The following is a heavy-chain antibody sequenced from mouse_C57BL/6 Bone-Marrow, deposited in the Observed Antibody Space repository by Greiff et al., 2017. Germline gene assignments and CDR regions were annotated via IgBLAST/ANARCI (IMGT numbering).Heavy chain of an antibody. CDR3: ARILRLFAY. Sequence: VKLQQPGAELVRPGTSVKLSCKASGYTFTSYWMHWVKQRPGQGLEWIGVIDPSDSYTNYNQKFKGKATLTVDTSSSTAYMQLSSLTSEDSAVYYCARILRLFAYWGQGTLVTVSA. V-gene: IGHV1-59*01. D-gene: IGHD1-1*01. J-gene: IGHJ3*01. CDR2: IDPSDSYT. CDR1: GYTFTSYW.